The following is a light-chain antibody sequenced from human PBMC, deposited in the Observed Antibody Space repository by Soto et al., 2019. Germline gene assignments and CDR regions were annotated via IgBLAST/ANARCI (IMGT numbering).Light chain of an antibody. CDR1: QDINTY. CDR3: QHRYNWPLT. Sequence: EVVLTQSPATLSLSPGEKATLSCRASQDINTYLGWYQQKPGQPPRLLIYDASNRASGIPARFSGSGSGTDFTLTIDTLEPEDFVIYYCQHRYNWPLTFGAGTKVDIK. CDR2: DAS. V-gene: IGKV3-11*01. J-gene: IGKJ4*01.